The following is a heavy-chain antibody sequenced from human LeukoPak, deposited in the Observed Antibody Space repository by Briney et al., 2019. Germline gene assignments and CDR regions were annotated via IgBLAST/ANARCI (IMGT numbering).Heavy chain of an antibody. CDR2: ISSSGSTI. CDR3: ARQVAGTDY. V-gene: IGHV3-48*03. Sequence: GGSLRLSCAASGFTFSSYEMNWVRQAPGKGLEWVSYISSSGSTIYYADSVKGRFTISRDNAKNSLYLQMNSLRTEDTAVYYCARQVAGTDYWGQGTLVTVSS. CDR1: GFTFSSYE. J-gene: IGHJ4*02. D-gene: IGHD6-19*01.